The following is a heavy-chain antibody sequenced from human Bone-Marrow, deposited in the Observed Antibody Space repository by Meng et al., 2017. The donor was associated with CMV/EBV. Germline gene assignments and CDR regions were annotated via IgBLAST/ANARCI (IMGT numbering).Heavy chain of an antibody. V-gene: IGHV4-39*07. CDR2: IYYSGST. Sequence: GSLRLSCTVSGGSISSSSYYWGWIRQPPGKGLEWIGSIYYSGSTNYNPSLKSRVTISVDTSKNQFSLKPSSVTAADTAVYYCARSGGFWSGYYYYGMDVWGQGTTVTGSS. D-gene: IGHD3-3*01. J-gene: IGHJ6*01. CDR3: ARSGGFWSGYYYYGMDV. CDR1: GGSISSSSYY.